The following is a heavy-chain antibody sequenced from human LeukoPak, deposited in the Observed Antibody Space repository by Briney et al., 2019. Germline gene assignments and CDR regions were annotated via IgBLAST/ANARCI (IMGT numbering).Heavy chain of an antibody. CDR3: ARVGGYSFGWVGPFDY. CDR2: ISYDGSDK. J-gene: IGHJ4*02. D-gene: IGHD5-18*01. Sequence: PGRSLRLSCAASGFTFSSYAMHWVRQAPGKGLEWMAVISYDGSDKHYADSVKGRFTISRDNSKNTLYLQMNSLRAEDTAVYYCARVGGYSFGWVGPFDYWGQGTLVTVSS. CDR1: GFTFSSYA. V-gene: IGHV3-30*04.